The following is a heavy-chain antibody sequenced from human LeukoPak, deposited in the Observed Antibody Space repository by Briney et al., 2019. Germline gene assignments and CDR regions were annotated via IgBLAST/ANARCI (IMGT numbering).Heavy chain of an antibody. J-gene: IGHJ4*02. CDR2: IYPGDSDT. D-gene: IGHD6-13*01. V-gene: IGHV5-51*01. CDR3: ARHYSSSWILFDY. Sequence: GESLKISCEASGYSFISYWIGWVRQMPGKGLEWMGSIYPGDSDTRYSPSFQGQVTISADKSISTAYLQWSSLKASDTAMYYCARHYSSSWILFDYWGQGTLVTVSS. CDR1: GYSFISYW.